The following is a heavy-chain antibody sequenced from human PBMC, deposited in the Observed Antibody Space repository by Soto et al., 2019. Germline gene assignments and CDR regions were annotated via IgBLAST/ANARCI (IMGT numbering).Heavy chain of an antibody. D-gene: IGHD6-13*01. Sequence: QVQLVQSGAEVKKPGASVKVSCKASGYTFTYYHVHWVRQAPGQGLEWMGGIIPIFGTANYAQKFQGRVTITADESTSTAYMELSSLRSEDTAVYYCAREGWGYSMAEGYDYWGQGTLVTVSS. CDR3: AREGWGYSMAEGYDY. CDR1: GYTFTYYH. CDR2: IIPIFGTA. J-gene: IGHJ4*02. V-gene: IGHV1-69*01.